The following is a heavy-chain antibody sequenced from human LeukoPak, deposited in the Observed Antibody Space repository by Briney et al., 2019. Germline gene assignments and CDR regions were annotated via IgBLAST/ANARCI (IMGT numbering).Heavy chain of an antibody. V-gene: IGHV3-74*01. J-gene: IGHJ4*02. Sequence: GGSLRLSCAASGFTFSNYWMHWVRQAPRKGLVWVSRIKSDGSSTSYADSVKGRFTTSRDNAKNTLYLQMSSLRAEDTAVYYCARGGFRTFDNWGQGTLVTVSS. D-gene: IGHD2/OR15-2a*01. CDR2: IKSDGSST. CDR3: ARGGFRTFDN. CDR1: GFTFSNYW.